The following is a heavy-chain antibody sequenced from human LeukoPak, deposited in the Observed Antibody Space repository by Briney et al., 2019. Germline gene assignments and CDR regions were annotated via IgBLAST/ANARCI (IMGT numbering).Heavy chain of an antibody. CDR3: AKLPTVLTGYYFDS. V-gene: IGHV3-30*14. Sequence: GGSLRLSCAASRFTFSNYAMHWVRQAPGKGLEWVAVISYDETNKYYADSVKGRFTISRDNSKNTLHLHMNSLTAEDTAMYYCAKLPTVLTGYYFDSWGQGALVTVSS. J-gene: IGHJ4*02. D-gene: IGHD3-9*01. CDR2: ISYDETNK. CDR1: RFTFSNYA.